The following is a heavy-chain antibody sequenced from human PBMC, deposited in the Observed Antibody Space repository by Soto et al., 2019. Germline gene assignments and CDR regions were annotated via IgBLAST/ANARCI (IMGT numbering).Heavy chain of an antibody. V-gene: IGHV3-23*01. Sequence: GGSLRLSCAASGFTFSSYAMSWVRQAPGKGLEWVSAISRSGCCIYYADSVKGRFTISRDNAKNTLYLQMNSLRAEDTAVYYCAKAGYLETGFDSWGQGTLVTVSS. CDR2: ISRSGCCI. CDR3: AKAGYLETGFDS. J-gene: IGHJ5*01. D-gene: IGHD3-3*01. CDR1: GFTFSSYA.